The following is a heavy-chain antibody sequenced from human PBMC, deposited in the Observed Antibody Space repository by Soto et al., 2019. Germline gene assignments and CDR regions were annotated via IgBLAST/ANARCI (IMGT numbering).Heavy chain of an antibody. V-gene: IGHV4-39*01. J-gene: IGHJ4*02. Sequence: QLQLQESGPGLVKPSETLSLTCTVSGGSISSSSYYWGWIRQPPGKGLEWIGSIYYSGSTYYNPSLERRVTISVDTSKNQFSLKLSSVTAADTAVYYCARRGRDGYNLDYFDYWGQGTLVTVSS. CDR2: IYYSGST. D-gene: IGHD5-12*01. CDR1: GGSISSSSYY. CDR3: ARRGRDGYNLDYFDY.